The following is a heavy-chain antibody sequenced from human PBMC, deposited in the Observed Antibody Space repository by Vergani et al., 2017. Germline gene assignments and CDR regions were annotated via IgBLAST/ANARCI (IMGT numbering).Heavy chain of an antibody. Sequence: QMQLQESGPGLVKASETLSLTCTVSGDSIISRSYYWGWIRQPPGKGLEWIGSIYNSGNGDSSSSLKSRVTISADTSKNQFSLKLSSVTAADTAVYYCARSKRYCSSTSCQPFDYWGQGTLVTVSS. D-gene: IGHD2-2*01. J-gene: IGHJ4*02. CDR2: IYNSGNG. CDR1: GDSIISRSYY. V-gene: IGHV4-39*01. CDR3: ARSKRYCSSTSCQPFDY.